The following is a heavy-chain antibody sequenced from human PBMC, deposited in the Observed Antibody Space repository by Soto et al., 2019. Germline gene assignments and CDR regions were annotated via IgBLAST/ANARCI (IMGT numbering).Heavy chain of an antibody. J-gene: IGHJ4*02. CDR1: GFTFSSYA. Sequence: QEHLVESGGGVVQPGRSLRLSCAASGFTFSSYAMHWVRQAPGKGLEGVAVISYDGSDKYYADSVKGRFTISRDNSKNTLDVQMNSLRAEDTAVYYCAKDRGRMQALFDYWGQGTLVTVSS. D-gene: IGHD1-1*01. CDR3: AKDRGRMQALFDY. CDR2: ISYDGSDK. V-gene: IGHV3-30*18.